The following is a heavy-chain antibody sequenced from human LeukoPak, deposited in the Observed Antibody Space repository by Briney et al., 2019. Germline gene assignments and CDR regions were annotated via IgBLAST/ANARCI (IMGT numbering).Heavy chain of an antibody. CDR1: GYTFTSYD. V-gene: IGHV1-8*01. Sequence: ASVKVSCKASGYTFTSYDIDWVRQATGQGLEWMGWMNPNSANTGYAQKFQDRVTMTRNTSISTAYMELSSLRSDDTAVYYCARDRPVGYWGQGTLVTVSS. D-gene: IGHD1-14*01. J-gene: IGHJ4*02. CDR2: MNPNSANT. CDR3: ARDRPVGY.